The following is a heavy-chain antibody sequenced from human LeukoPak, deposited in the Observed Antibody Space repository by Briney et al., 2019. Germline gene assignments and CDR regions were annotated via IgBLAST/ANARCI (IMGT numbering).Heavy chain of an antibody. D-gene: IGHD5-12*01. CDR2: IYYSGST. J-gene: IGHJ5*02. V-gene: IGHV4-39*01. Sequence: PSETLSLTCTVSRGSISSTAYYWGWIRQPPGKGLEWIGSIYYSGSTYYNPSLKSRVTISVDTSHNQFSLNLRSVTAADTALYFCGRQGYDSNFSDPWGQGTLVTVSS. CDR3: GRQGYDSNFSDP. CDR1: RGSISSTAYY.